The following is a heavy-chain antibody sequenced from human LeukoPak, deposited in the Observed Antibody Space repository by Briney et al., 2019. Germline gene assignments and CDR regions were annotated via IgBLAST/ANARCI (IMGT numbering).Heavy chain of an antibody. D-gene: IGHD6-13*01. CDR1: GGSISSGGYY. V-gene: IGHV4-31*03. J-gene: IGHJ3*02. CDR3: ASMNYMIWYSSSWYTEGDAFDI. Sequence: PSETLSLTCTVSGGSISSGGYYWSWIRQHPGKGLEWIGYIYYSGSTYYNPSLKSRVTISVDTSKNQFSLKLSSVTAADTAAYYCASMNYMIWYSSSWYTEGDAFDIWGQGTMVTVSS. CDR2: IYYSGST.